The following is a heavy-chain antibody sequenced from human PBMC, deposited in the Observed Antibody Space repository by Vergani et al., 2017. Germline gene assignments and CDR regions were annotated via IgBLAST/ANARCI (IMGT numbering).Heavy chain of an antibody. V-gene: IGHV1-2*02. Sequence: QEQLVQSGSELKKPGASVKVSCKASGYSFNNYAIHWVRQAPGQGLEWMGWINPNSGGTNYAQKFQGRVTMTRDTSISTAYMELSRLRSDDTAVYYCARGRDVLRFLEVDYWGQGTLVTVSS. CDR1: GYSFNNYA. D-gene: IGHD3-3*01. CDR2: INPNSGGT. J-gene: IGHJ4*02. CDR3: ARGRDVLRFLEVDY.